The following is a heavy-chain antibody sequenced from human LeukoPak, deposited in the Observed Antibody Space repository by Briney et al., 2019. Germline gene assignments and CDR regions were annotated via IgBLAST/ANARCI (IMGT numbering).Heavy chain of an antibody. CDR3: ARERVVVVVAATTTPFDY. J-gene: IGHJ4*02. Sequence: SETLSLTCAVSGGSISSYYWSWIRQPPGRGLEWIGSIHYSGSTSYNSSLKSRVTISVDTSKNQFSLKLSSVTAADTAVYYCARERVVVVVAATTTPFDYWGQGTLVTVSS. CDR2: IHYSGST. D-gene: IGHD2-15*01. CDR1: GGSISSYY. V-gene: IGHV4-59*12.